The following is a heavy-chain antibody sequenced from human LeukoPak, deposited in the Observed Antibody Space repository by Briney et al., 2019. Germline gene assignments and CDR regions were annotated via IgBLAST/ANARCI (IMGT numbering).Heavy chain of an antibody. CDR2: ISGSGGST. CDR3: SRGYSYGLGASDY. Sequence: GGSLRLSCAASGFTFSSYAMSWVRQAPGKGLEWVSAISGSGGSTYYADSVKGRFTISRDNAKNSLYLQMNSLRAEDTAVYYCSRGYSYGLGASDYWGQGTLVTVSS. D-gene: IGHD5-18*01. CDR1: GFTFSSYA. J-gene: IGHJ4*02. V-gene: IGHV3-23*01.